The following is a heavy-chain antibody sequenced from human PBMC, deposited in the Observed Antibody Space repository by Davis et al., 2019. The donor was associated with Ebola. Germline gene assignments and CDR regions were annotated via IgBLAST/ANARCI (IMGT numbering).Heavy chain of an antibody. J-gene: IGHJ4*02. CDR1: GGSFSGYY. CDR2: IYYSGST. V-gene: IGHV4-59*01. CDR3: ARVWNDYGSGSYYDY. Sequence: MPSETLSLTCAVYGGSFSGYYWSWIRQPPGKGLEWIGYIYYSGSTNYNPSLKSRVTISVDTSKNQFSLKLSSVTAADTAVYYCARVWNDYGSGSYYDYWGQGILVTVSS. D-gene: IGHD3-10*01.